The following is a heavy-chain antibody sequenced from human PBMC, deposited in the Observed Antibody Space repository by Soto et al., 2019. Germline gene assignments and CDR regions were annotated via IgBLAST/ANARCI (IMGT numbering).Heavy chain of an antibody. V-gene: IGHV3-23*01. CDR2: ITASGGRT. CDR1: GFTFSSYA. Sequence: GGSLRLSCAASGFTFSSYAINWVRQAPGKGLEWVSSITASGGRTYYADSVKGRFTISRDNSKNALHLQMHSLGAEDTAVYYCAKDAPDYRLFERWGQGTLVTVSS. CDR3: AKDAPDYRLFER. J-gene: IGHJ4*02. D-gene: IGHD4-4*01.